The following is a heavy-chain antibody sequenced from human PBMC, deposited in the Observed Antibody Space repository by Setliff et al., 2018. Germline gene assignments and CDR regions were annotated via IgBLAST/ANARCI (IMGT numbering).Heavy chain of an antibody. CDR1: GGMSGTYS. CDR2: IIPIFGTP. CDR3: ARDGAYCRGGSCYSFDY. Sequence: SVKVSCKASGGMSGTYSISWVRQAPGQGLEWMGAIIPIFGTPNYAQKFQDRVTITAGVSTSTAYMELSSLRSDDTAVYYCARDGAYCRGGSCYSFDYWGQGTPVTVSS. J-gene: IGHJ4*02. D-gene: IGHD2-15*01. V-gene: IGHV1-69*13.